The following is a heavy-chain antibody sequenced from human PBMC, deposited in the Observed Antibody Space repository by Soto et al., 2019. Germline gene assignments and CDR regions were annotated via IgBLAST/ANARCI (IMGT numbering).Heavy chain of an antibody. Sequence: SETLSLTCTVSGGSISSSSYYWGWIRQPPGKGLEWIGSIYYSGSTYYNPSLKSRVTISVDTSKNQFSLKLSSVTAADTAVYYCANGRKQWLVHMASRYYFDYWGQGTLVTVSS. CDR2: IYYSGST. J-gene: IGHJ4*02. D-gene: IGHD6-19*01. V-gene: IGHV4-39*01. CDR3: ANGRKQWLVHMASRYYFDY. CDR1: GGSISSSSYY.